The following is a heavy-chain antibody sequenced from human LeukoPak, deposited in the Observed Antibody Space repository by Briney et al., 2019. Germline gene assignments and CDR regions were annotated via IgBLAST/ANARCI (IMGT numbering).Heavy chain of an antibody. J-gene: IGHJ6*02. D-gene: IGHD3-16*01. CDR2: INQEGTEK. V-gene: IGHV3-7*01. Sequence: PGGSLRLSCAASRLSISFYWMRWVRQAPGKGLEWVANINQEGTEKNYVDSVKGRFTISRDNAKNSVYLQMNSLRDEDTAVYYCARDPEGDDYDMDVWGQGTTVTVSS. CDR3: ARDPEGDDYDMDV. CDR1: RLSISFYW.